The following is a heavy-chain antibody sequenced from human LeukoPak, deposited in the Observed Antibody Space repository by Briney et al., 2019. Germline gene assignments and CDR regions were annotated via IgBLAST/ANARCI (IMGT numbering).Heavy chain of an antibody. CDR2: INPSGGTT. V-gene: IGHV1-46*01. CDR3: ARGGYSYGFDY. Sequence: ASVKVSCKASGYTFTSYYIHWVRQAPEQGLEWMGIINPSGGTTTYAQKFQGRVTMTRDTATSTVYMELSSLRSEDTAVYYCARGGYSYGFDYWGQGTLVTVSS. J-gene: IGHJ4*02. D-gene: IGHD5-18*01. CDR1: GYTFTSYY.